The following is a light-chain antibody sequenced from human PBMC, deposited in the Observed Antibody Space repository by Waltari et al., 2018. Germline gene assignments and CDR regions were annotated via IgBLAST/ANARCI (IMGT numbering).Light chain of an antibody. V-gene: IGLV2-23*02. CDR1: SSDVGSYNL. Sequence: QSALTQPASASGSPGQSITVPCPGTSSDVGSYNLVSWFQQYPDTAPKLIMFEVNKRPSGVSNRFSGSKSGNTASLTISGLQAGDEADYYCCSYAGSGIYVFGTGAKVTVL. CDR2: EVN. J-gene: IGLJ1*01. CDR3: CSYAGSGIYV.